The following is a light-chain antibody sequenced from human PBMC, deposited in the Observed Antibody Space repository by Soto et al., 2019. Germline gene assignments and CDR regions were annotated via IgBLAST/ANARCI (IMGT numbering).Light chain of an antibody. Sequence: DIQMTQSPSSLSASVGDRGTITCRASQTISNFLNWYQQKPGKAPKLLIYAASNLQSGVPSRFSGSGSGTDFTLTITSLQPEDFATYYCQQTYSTPLTFGGGTKVEIK. CDR2: AAS. CDR1: QTISNF. J-gene: IGKJ4*01. V-gene: IGKV1-39*01. CDR3: QQTYSTPLT.